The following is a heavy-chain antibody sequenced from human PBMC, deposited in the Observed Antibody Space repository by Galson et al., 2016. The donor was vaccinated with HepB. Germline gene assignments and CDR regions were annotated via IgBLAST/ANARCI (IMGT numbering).Heavy chain of an antibody. V-gene: IGHV3-23*01. CDR2: ISAAGGTT. J-gene: IGHJ4*02. D-gene: IGHD2-21*01. CDR1: GLSFGTYS. Sequence: SLRLSCAASGLSFGTYSMTWVRQPPGQGLEWVSSISAAGGTTYFADSVKGRFTLSKDNSKNELYLQMTGLRAEDTALYYCAKGGVMTTPIDYWGQGTLVTVSA. CDR3: AKGGVMTTPIDY.